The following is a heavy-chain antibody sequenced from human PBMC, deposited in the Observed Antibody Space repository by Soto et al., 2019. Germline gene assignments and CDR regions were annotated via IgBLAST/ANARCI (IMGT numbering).Heavy chain of an antibody. Sequence: SETLSLTCSVSGGSISSYYWSWIRQPPGKGLEWIAYIYYSVTSYNPSLKSRVSISLDTSKNQFSLKLGSVTAADTAVYYCARVLSSTLGFDYWGQGTLVTVSS. CDR3: ARVLSSTLGFDY. V-gene: IGHV4-59*12. CDR1: GGSISSYY. CDR2: IYYSVT. J-gene: IGHJ4*02. D-gene: IGHD2-2*01.